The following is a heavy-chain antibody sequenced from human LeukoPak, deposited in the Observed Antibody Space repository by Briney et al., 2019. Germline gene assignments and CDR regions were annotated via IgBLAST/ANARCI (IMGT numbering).Heavy chain of an antibody. CDR1: GVSISTHY. CDR3: ARAGSLGSKFDY. D-gene: IGHD3-16*01. Sequence: SETLFLTCNVSGVSISTHYWSWIRQSPGKGLEWIGYIYHNGITNYNPSLKSRVTISIDTSKNEFSLKLASVIAADTAVYYCARAGSLGSKFDYWGQGTLVTVSS. CDR2: IYHNGIT. J-gene: IGHJ4*02. V-gene: IGHV4-59*11.